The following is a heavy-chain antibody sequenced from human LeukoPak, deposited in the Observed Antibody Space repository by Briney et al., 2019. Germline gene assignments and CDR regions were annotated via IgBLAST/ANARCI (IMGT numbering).Heavy chain of an antibody. Sequence: GGSLRLSCAASGFTFSSYEMTWVRQAPGKGLEWVSYISSSGSTIYYADSVKGRFTISRDNAKNSLYLQMNSLRAEDTAVYYCARTTYYYDSSGYGYWGQGTLVTVSS. CDR1: GFTFSSYE. D-gene: IGHD3-22*01. CDR3: ARTTYYYDSSGYGY. J-gene: IGHJ4*02. CDR2: ISSSGSTI. V-gene: IGHV3-48*03.